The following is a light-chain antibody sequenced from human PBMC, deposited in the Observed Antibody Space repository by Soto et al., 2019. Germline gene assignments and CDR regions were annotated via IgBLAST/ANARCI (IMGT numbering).Light chain of an antibody. CDR3: QHRSNWLWT. V-gene: IGKV3-11*01. Sequence: EIVLTQSPATLSLSPGERATLSCRASQSISSYLAWYQQKPGQAPRLLIYDASNRATGIPAGFSGSGSGTDFTLTISSLEPEDFAVDYCQHRSNWLWTFGQGTKVEIK. CDR1: QSISSY. J-gene: IGKJ1*01. CDR2: DAS.